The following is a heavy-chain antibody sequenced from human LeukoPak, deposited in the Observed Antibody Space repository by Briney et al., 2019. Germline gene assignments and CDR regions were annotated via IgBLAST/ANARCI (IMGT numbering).Heavy chain of an antibody. Sequence: QPGGSLRLSCAASGFTVSSHYMNWVRQAPGQGLEWVSVIFSGGGTYDADSVKGRFTVSRDQSKNTLYLQMNSLRAEDTAVYYCARDRITVVRGVKNDAFDIWGQGTMVTVSS. CDR1: GFTVSSHY. CDR3: ARDRITVVRGVKNDAFDI. CDR2: IFSGGGT. J-gene: IGHJ3*02. V-gene: IGHV3-53*01. D-gene: IGHD3-10*01.